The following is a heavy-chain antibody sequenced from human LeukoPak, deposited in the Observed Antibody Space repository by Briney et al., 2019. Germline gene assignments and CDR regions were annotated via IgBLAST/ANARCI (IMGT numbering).Heavy chain of an antibody. CDR1: GFTFSDYW. CDR3: AKALDSSGHDAFDI. J-gene: IGHJ3*02. V-gene: IGHV3-74*01. Sequence: GGSLRLSCVVSGFTFSDYWMHWVRQAPGKGLVWVSRINSDGSNTNYAGSVKGRFTISRDNAKNSLYLQMNSLRAEDTALYYCAKALDSSGHDAFDIWGQGTMVTVS. D-gene: IGHD3-22*01. CDR2: INSDGSNT.